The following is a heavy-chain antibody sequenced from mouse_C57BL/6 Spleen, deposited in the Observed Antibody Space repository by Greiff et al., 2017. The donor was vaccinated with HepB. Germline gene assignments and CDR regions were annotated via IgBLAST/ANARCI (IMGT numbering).Heavy chain of an antibody. CDR3: ANTGEYWYFDV. CDR1: GYTFTSYW. D-gene: IGHD4-1*01. J-gene: IGHJ1*03. V-gene: IGHV1-64*01. CDR2: IHPNSGST. Sequence: QVQLQQSGAELVKPGASVKLSCKASGYTFTSYWMHWVKQRPGQGLEWIGMIHPNSGSTNYNEKFKSKATLTVDKSSSTAYMQLSSLTSEDSAVYYCANTGEYWYFDVWGTGTTVTVSS.